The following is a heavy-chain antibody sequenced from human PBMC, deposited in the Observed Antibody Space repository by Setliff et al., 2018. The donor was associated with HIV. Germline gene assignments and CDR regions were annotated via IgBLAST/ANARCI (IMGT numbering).Heavy chain of an antibody. Sequence: PSETLSLTCIVSGGSISSGDYYWSWIRQPPGKGTEWIGYIFHRGNTYYNPSLKSRVRILVDTSKNQFSLNLTSVTAADTAVYFCARGGIGMVRGVMGVADYWGQGRLVTVSS. J-gene: IGHJ4*02. V-gene: IGHV4-30-4*01. CDR1: GGSISSGDYY. D-gene: IGHD3-10*01. CDR2: IFHRGNT. CDR3: ARGGIGMVRGVMGVADY.